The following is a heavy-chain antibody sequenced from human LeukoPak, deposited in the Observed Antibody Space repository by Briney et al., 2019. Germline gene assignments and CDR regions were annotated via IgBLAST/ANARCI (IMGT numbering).Heavy chain of an antibody. CDR1: GYTFTSYY. CDR2: INPSGGST. J-gene: IGHJ3*02. D-gene: IGHD3-22*01. CDR3: ARDGGHYYDRNAFDI. V-gene: IGHV1-46*01. Sequence: ASVKVSCKASGYTFTSYYMHWVRQAPGQGLEWMGIINPSGGSTSYAQKFQGRVTMTRDTSTSTVYMELSSLRSEDTAVYYCARDGGHYYDRNAFDIWGQGTMVTVSS.